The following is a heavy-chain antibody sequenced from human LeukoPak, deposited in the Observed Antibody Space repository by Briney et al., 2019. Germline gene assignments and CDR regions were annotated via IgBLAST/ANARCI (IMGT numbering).Heavy chain of an antibody. CDR1: GFTFSSYE. CDR3: ARDLPCSSTSCLYYYYYMDV. D-gene: IGHD2-2*01. Sequence: GGSLRLSCAASGFTFSSYEMNWVRQAPGKGLEWVSYISSSGSTIYYADSVKGRFTISRDNAKNSLYLQMNSLRAEDTAVYYCARDLPCSSTSCLYYYYYMDVWGKGTTVTVSS. J-gene: IGHJ6*03. CDR2: ISSSGSTI. V-gene: IGHV3-48*03.